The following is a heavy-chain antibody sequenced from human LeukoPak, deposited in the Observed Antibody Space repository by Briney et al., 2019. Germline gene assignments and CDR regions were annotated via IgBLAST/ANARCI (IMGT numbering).Heavy chain of an antibody. V-gene: IGHV4-39*07. CDR3: ARDGYNSGYFDY. D-gene: IGHD5-24*01. CDR2: IYYSGST. Sequence: SETLSLTCTVSGGSISSSSYYWGWIRQPPGKGLEWIGSIYYSGSTSYSPSLKSRLTISVDTSKNQFSLKLSSVTAADTAVYYCARDGYNSGYFDYWGQGTLVTVSS. J-gene: IGHJ4*02. CDR1: GGSISSSSYY.